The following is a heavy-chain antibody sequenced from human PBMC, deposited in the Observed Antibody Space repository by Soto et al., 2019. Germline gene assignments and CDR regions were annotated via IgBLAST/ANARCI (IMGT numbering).Heavy chain of an antibody. Sequence: GGSLRLSCAASGFTFDDYAMHWVRQAPGKGLEWVSLISGDGGSTYYADSVKGRFTISRDNSKNSLYLQMNSLRTEDTALYYCAKESEGYCSGGSCYASEAYFDYWGQGTLVTVSS. D-gene: IGHD2-15*01. CDR3: AKESEGYCSGGSCYASEAYFDY. J-gene: IGHJ4*02. V-gene: IGHV3-43*02. CDR1: GFTFDDYA. CDR2: ISGDGGST.